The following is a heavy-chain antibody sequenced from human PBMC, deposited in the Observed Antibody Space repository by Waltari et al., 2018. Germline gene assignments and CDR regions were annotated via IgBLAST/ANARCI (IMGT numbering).Heavy chain of an antibody. D-gene: IGHD3-10*01. CDR1: GGSSSSDICH. J-gene: IGHJ6*03. Sequence: QVQLQESGPGLVKPSEPLSLASPASGGSSSSDICHCTWVRQPPEKGLEWIGYIHYSGSTKYNPSLNSRVTISVDTSKNQFSLRLSSVTAADTAVYYCARSFRDYYGSGINYYFMDVWGKGTTVTVSS. CDR3: ARSFRDYYGSGINYYFMDV. CDR2: IHYSGST. V-gene: IGHV4-61*01.